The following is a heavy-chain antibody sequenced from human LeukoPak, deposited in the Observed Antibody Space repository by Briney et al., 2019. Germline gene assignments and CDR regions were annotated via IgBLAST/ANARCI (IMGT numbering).Heavy chain of an antibody. V-gene: IGHV4-59*01. CDR1: GDSISSYY. CDR2: IYYSGST. CDR3: ARYKSVADSFDP. Sequence: SETLSLTCTVSGDSISSYYWSWLRQPPGKGLEGIGHIYYSGSTNYNPALKSRVTISVDTSKNQFSLKLSSVTAADTAVYYCARYKSVADSFDPWGQGTLVTVSS. J-gene: IGHJ5*02. D-gene: IGHD1-1*01.